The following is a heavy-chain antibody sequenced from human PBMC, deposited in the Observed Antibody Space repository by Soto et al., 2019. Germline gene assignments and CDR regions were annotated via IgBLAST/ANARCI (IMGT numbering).Heavy chain of an antibody. D-gene: IGHD1-26*01. Sequence: DVQLVESGGGLVQPGRSLRLSCAASGFTFDDYAMHWVRQVPGKGLDWVSGINWNSGSIGYGDSVKGRFAISRDNAKNSLHLQMNRLSAEATAFYYGVKDEIINWYSGHFRHWGQGTLVTVSS. CDR3: VKDEIINWYSGHFRH. V-gene: IGHV3-9*01. CDR1: GFTFDDYA. J-gene: IGHJ1*01. CDR2: INWNSGSI.